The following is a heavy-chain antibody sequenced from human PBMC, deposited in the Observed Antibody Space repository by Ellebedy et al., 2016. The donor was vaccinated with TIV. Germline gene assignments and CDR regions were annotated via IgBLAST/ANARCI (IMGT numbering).Heavy chain of an antibody. CDR3: ARGGSSSWIFRY. Sequence: MPSETLSLTCAVYGGSFSGYYWGWIRQPPGKGLEWIGNIYYSGSTYYNPSLKSRVTISVDTSKNQFSLKLTSVTAADTAVYYCARGGSSSWIFRYWGQGTLVTVSS. V-gene: IGHV4-34*01. J-gene: IGHJ4*02. CDR2: IYYSGST. CDR1: GGSFSGYY. D-gene: IGHD6-13*01.